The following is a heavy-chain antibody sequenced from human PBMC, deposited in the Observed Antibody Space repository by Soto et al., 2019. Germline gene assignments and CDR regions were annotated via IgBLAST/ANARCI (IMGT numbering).Heavy chain of an antibody. V-gene: IGHV4-39*01. Sequence: SETLSLTCTVSGVSISSSSYYWGWIRQPPGKGLEWIGSIYYSGSTNYNPPLKSRVTISVDTSKNQFSLKLSSVTAADTAVYYCARHPSRRYYDSSGYYYPLVYGMDVWGQGTTVTVSS. CDR1: GVSISSSSYY. J-gene: IGHJ6*02. CDR3: ARHPSRRYYDSSGYYYPLVYGMDV. CDR2: IYYSGST. D-gene: IGHD3-22*01.